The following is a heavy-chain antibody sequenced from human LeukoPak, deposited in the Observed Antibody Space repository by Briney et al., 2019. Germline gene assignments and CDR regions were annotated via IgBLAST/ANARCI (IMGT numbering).Heavy chain of an antibody. J-gene: IGHJ4*01. Sequence: GGSLKLSCAASGFTVSSHCMSWVRQAPGKGLEWVSVIYSGGSTYYADSEEGRFNISRDNSKNTLYLQMNSLRAEDTAVYYCARDRSGSFGVFHYWGQKPGHRL. CDR2: IYSGGST. V-gene: IGHV3-53*01. CDR3: ARDRSGSFGVFHY. D-gene: IGHD1-26*01. CDR1: GFTVSSHC.